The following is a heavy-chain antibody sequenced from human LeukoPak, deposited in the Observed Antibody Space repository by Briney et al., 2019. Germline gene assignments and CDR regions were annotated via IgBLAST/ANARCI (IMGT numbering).Heavy chain of an antibody. Sequence: PSETLSLTCAVSGDSISSSKWWSWVLQPPGKGLEWIGEIYHSGRNNYNPSLKRRVIMLVDKSKNQFSLRLSSVTAADTAVYYCARGRPQDSTDYYASLDYWGQGILVSVSS. D-gene: IGHD3-22*01. J-gene: IGHJ4*02. CDR1: GDSISSSKW. V-gene: IGHV4-4*02. CDR2: IYHSGRN. CDR3: ARGRPQDSTDYYASLDY.